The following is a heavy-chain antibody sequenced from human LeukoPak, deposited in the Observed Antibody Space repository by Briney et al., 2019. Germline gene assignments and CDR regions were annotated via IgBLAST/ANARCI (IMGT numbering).Heavy chain of an antibody. D-gene: IGHD3-10*01. CDR3: AKDYSKTSYYGSGTYYRPNWFDP. CDR1: GFTFSSYG. CDR2: ISGSGGST. J-gene: IGHJ5*02. Sequence: GGTLRLSCAASGFTFSSYGMSWVRQAPGKGLEWVSAISGSGGSTYYADSVKGRFTISRDNSKNTLYLQMNSLRAEDTAVYYCAKDYSKTSYYGSGTYYRPNWFDPWGQGTLVTVSS. V-gene: IGHV3-23*01.